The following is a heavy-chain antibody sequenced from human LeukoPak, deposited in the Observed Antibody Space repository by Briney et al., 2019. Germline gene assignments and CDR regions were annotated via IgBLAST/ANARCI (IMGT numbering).Heavy chain of an antibody. Sequence: QPGGSLRLSCAASGFTFSSYWMHWVRQAPGKGLEWVAIISYDGSKKYYADSVKGRFTISRDNSKNTLFLQMNSLRPEDTAVYYCARDLKTAMDYFDYWGQGALVTVSS. CDR3: ARDLKTAMDYFDY. CDR2: ISYDGSKK. V-gene: IGHV3-30*03. CDR1: GFTFSSYW. D-gene: IGHD2-2*01. J-gene: IGHJ4*02.